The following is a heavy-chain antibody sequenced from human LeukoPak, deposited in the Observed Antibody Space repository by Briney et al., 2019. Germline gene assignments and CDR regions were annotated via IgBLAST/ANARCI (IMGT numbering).Heavy chain of an antibody. V-gene: IGHV4-59*01. CDR3: ARGKYDILTGYSYYFDY. Sequence: SETLSLTCTVSGGSISSYYWSWIRQPPGKGLEWIGYIYYSGSTNYNPSLKSRVTISVDTSKNQFSLKLSSATAADTAVYYCARGKYDILTGYSYYFDYWGQGTLVTVSS. CDR1: GGSISSYY. CDR2: IYYSGST. D-gene: IGHD3-9*01. J-gene: IGHJ4*02.